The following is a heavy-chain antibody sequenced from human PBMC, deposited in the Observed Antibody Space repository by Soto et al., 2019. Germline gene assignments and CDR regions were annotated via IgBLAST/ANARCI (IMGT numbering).Heavy chain of an antibody. CDR1: GYTFSSYD. D-gene: IGHD2-21*02. CDR2: ISAYNGNT. V-gene: IGHV1-18*04. CDR3: ARVPIVVVTAANYYGMDV. Sequence: QVQLVQSGAEVKKPGASVKVSCKASGYTFSSYDISWVRQAPGQGLEWMGWISAYNGNTNYAQNLQGRVTMTTDTSPTTAYMELRSLRSDDTAVYYCARVPIVVVTAANYYGMDVWGQGTTVTVSS. J-gene: IGHJ6*02.